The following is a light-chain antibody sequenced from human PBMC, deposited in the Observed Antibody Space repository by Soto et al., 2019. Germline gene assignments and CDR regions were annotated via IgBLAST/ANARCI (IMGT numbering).Light chain of an antibody. J-gene: IGKJ1*01. Sequence: EIVMTQSPATLSVSPGEGATLSCTASQSISNNLAWYQHKSGQAPRLLIHGASTRATGIPARFGGSGSGTQCTLTISSLQSADFAVYYCQQYNNWPRTFGQGTTVDIK. CDR3: QQYNNWPRT. CDR1: QSISNN. V-gene: IGKV3-15*01. CDR2: GAS.